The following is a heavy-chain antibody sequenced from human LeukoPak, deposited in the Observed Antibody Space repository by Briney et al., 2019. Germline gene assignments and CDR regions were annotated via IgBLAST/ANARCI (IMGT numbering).Heavy chain of an antibody. J-gene: IGHJ6*02. Sequence: SGTLSLTCAVSGGSISSSNWWSWVRQPPGKGLEWIGEIYHSGSINYNPSLKSPVTISVDKSKNQFSLKLSSVTAADTAVYYCATEGQGYCSGGSCYPGGYYYYGMDVWGQGTTVTVSS. D-gene: IGHD2-15*01. CDR1: GGSISSSNW. CDR2: IYHSGSI. CDR3: ATEGQGYCSGGSCYPGGYYYYGMDV. V-gene: IGHV4-4*02.